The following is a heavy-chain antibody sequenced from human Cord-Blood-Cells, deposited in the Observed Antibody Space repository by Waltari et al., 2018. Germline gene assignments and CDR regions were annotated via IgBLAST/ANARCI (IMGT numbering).Heavy chain of an antibody. CDR1: GGSISSYS. D-gene: IGHD2-2*01. CDR2: IYYSGIT. Sequence: QVQLQESGPGLVKPSETLSLTRTVSGGSISSYSWGWLRQPPGPGLEWIGYIYYSGITNYNPSLKSRVTISVDTSKNQFSLKLSSVTAADTAVYYCARQVRYCSSTSCNDAFDIWGQGTMVTVSS. V-gene: IGHV4-59*08. CDR3: ARQVRYCSSTSCNDAFDI. J-gene: IGHJ3*02.